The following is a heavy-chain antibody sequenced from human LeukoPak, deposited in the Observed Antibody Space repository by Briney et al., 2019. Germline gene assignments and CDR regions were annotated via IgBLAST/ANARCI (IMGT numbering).Heavy chain of an antibody. D-gene: IGHD5-12*01. CDR2: IIPILGIA. J-gene: IGHJ5*02. CDR1: GGTFSSYA. CDR3: ARDRDIVATITGFNWFDP. V-gene: IGHV1-69*04. Sequence: ASVKVSCKASGGTFSSYAISWVRQAPGQGLEWMGRIIPILGIANYAQKFQGRVTITADKSTSTAYMELSSLRSEDTAVYYCARDRDIVATITGFNWFDPWGQGTLVTVSP.